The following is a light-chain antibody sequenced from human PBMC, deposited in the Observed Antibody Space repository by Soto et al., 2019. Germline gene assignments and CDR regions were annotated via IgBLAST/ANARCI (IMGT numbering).Light chain of an antibody. CDR2: AAS. J-gene: IGKJ2*01. Sequence: DIQLTQSPSFLSASVGERVTITCRASQGISSYLACYQQKPGKAPKLLIYAASTLQSVVPSRFSGSGSGTEFTLTFSCLQAEDFATYYCQLFNSYPPMYTFGQGTKLEIK. CDR3: QLFNSYPPMYT. CDR1: QGISSY. V-gene: IGKV1-9*01.